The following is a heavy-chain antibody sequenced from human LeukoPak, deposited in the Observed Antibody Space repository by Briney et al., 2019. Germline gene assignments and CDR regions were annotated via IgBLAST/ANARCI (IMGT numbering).Heavy chain of an antibody. J-gene: IGHJ5*02. D-gene: IGHD4-23*01. CDR2: ISGSGGST. Sequence: GGSLRLSCAASGFTFSSYAMSWVRQAPGKGLEWVSAISGSGGSTYYADSVKGRFTISRDNSKNTLYLQMNSLRAEDTAVYYCARDHTVVTGPVRFDPWGQGTLVTVSS. CDR1: GFTFSSYA. CDR3: ARDHTVVTGPVRFDP. V-gene: IGHV3-23*01.